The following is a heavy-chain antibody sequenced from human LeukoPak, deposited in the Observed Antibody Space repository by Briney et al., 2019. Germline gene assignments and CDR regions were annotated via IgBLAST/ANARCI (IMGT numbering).Heavy chain of an antibody. J-gene: IGHJ3*01. V-gene: IGHV3-53*04. CDR3: ARDRRGEKDFDV. CDR2: IYADGYT. CDR1: GLSVSNDY. Sequence: GGSQRLSCAASGLSVSNDYMSWVRQAPGKGLEWVSAIYADGYTRDAASVKGRFSISRHNSKNTAYLQMDNLRPEDTAVYYCARDRRGEKDFDVWGPGTMVTVSS.